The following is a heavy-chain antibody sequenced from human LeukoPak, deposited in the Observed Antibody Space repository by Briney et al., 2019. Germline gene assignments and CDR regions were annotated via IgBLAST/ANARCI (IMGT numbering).Heavy chain of an antibody. CDR2: INHSGST. Sequence: PSETLSLTCAVYGGSFSGYYWSWIRQPPGQGLQWIGVINHSGSTNYNPSLKSRVTISVDTSKNQFSLKLSSVTAADTAVYYCEKVGYCSSTSCYWKYNWFDPWGQGTLVTVSS. V-gene: IGHV4-34*01. J-gene: IGHJ5*02. D-gene: IGHD2-2*01. CDR3: EKVGYCSSTSCYWKYNWFDP. CDR1: GGSFSGYY.